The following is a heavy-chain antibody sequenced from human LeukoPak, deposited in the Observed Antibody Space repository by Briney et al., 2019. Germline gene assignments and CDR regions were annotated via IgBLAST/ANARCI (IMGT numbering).Heavy chain of an antibody. CDR1: GGSISSGSYY. CDR3: ARDDIHHPFDP. Sequence: SQTLSLTCTVSGGSISSGSYYWSWIRQPAGKGLEWIGRIYTSGSTNYNPSLKSRVTISVDTSKNQFSLKLTSVTAADTAVYYCARDDIHHPFDPWGQGTLVTVSS. J-gene: IGHJ5*02. CDR2: IYTSGST. V-gene: IGHV4-61*02. D-gene: IGHD1-14*01.